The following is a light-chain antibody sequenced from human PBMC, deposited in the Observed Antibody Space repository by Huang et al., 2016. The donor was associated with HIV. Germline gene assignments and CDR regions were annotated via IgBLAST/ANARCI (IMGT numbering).Light chain of an antibody. CDR2: WAS. V-gene: IGKV4-1*01. Sequence: DIVMTQSPDSLAVSLGETATINCKSSQSVLDSSNNKNDLAWYQQKPGQPPNLLIYWASTRESGVPDRFSGSGSGTDFTLSISSLQAEDVVVYYCQQYSNARTFGQGTKVEIK. CDR3: QQYSNART. J-gene: IGKJ1*01. CDR1: QSVLDSSNNKND.